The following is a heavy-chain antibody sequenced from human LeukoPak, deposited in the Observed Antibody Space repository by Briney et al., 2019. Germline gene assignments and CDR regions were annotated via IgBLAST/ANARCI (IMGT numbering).Heavy chain of an antibody. J-gene: IGHJ6*02. V-gene: IGHV3-66*01. CDR1: GFTVSRNY. D-gene: IGHD3-10*01. CDR2: ITSAGAT. CDR3: ATRGLSGYYYGMDV. Sequence: GGSLRLSCAASGFTVSRNYMSWARLAPGEGLEWVSIITSAGATHYATSVKGRFTISRDNSKNTMFLQMNSLRAEDTAVYYCATRGLSGYYYGMDVWGQGTTVTVSS.